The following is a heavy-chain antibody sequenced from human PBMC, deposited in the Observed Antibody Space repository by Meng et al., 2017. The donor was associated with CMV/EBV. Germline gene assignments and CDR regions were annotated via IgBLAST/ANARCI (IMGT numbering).Heavy chain of an antibody. V-gene: IGHV3-48*03. CDR1: GFTFSSYE. Sequence: GGSLRLSCAASGFTFSSYEMNWVRQVPGKGLEWVSYISSSGSTIYYADSVKGRFTISRDNAKNSLYLQMNSLRAEDTAVYYCARDLIVVVPAAEAWYYYGMDVWGQGTTVTVSS. CDR3: ARDLIVVVPAAEAWYYYGMDV. D-gene: IGHD2-2*01. J-gene: IGHJ6*02. CDR2: ISSSGSTI.